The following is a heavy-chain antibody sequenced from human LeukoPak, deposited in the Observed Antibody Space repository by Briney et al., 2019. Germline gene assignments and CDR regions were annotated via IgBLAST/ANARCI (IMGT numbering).Heavy chain of an antibody. CDR1: GGSVSSYS. Sequence: SETLSLTCSVSGGSVSSYSWSWIRRPPGKGLEWIGYIYYSGSTYYNPSLKSRVTISVDTSKNQFSLKLSSVTAADTAVYYCARGYALQAQDYWGQGTLVTVSS. CDR2: IYYSGST. CDR3: ARGYALQAQDY. J-gene: IGHJ4*02. V-gene: IGHV4-59*02. D-gene: IGHD1-1*01.